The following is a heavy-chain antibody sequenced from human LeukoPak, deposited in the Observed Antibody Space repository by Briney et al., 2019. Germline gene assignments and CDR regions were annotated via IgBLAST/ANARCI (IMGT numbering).Heavy chain of an antibody. J-gene: IGHJ6*03. CDR3: ARDPRDYGENYYYYYMDV. Sequence: ASVKVACKASGGTFSSYAISWVRQAPGQGLEWMGGIIPIFGTANYAQKFQGRVTITADESTSTAYMGLSSLRSEDTAVYYCARDPRDYGENYYYYYMDVWGKGTTVTVSS. V-gene: IGHV1-69*13. CDR2: IIPIFGTA. CDR1: GGTFSSYA. D-gene: IGHD4-17*01.